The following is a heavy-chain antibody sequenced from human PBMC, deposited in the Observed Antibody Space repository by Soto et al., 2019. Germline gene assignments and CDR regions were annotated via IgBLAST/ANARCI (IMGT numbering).Heavy chain of an antibody. CDR1: GYTFTSYY. CDR3: ARPARARGGYVSIWFDP. D-gene: IGHD5-12*01. Sequence: GASVKVSCKASGYTFTSYYMHWVRQASGQGLEWMGIINPSGGSTSYAQKFQGRVTMTRDTSTSTVYMELSSLRSEDTAVYYCARPARARGGYVSIWFDPWGQGTLVTVSS. V-gene: IGHV1-46*01. J-gene: IGHJ5*02. CDR2: INPSGGST.